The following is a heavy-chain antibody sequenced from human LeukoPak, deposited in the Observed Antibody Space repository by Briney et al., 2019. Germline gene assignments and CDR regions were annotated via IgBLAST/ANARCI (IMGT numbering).Heavy chain of an antibody. J-gene: IGHJ5*02. Sequence: GRSLRLSCAASGFTFDDYAMHWVRQAPGKGLEWVSGISWNSGSIGYADSVKGRFTISRDNAKNSLYLQMNSLRAEDTAVYYCARDTTIFGVVITYNWFDPWGQGTLVTVSS. CDR2: ISWNSGSI. CDR1: GFTFDDYA. D-gene: IGHD3-3*01. CDR3: ARDTTIFGVVITYNWFDP. V-gene: IGHV3-9*01.